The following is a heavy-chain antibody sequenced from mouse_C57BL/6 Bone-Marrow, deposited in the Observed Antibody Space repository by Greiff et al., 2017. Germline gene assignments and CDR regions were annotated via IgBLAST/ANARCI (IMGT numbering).Heavy chain of an antibody. CDR2: VYPYNGGT. D-gene: IGHD2-4*01. CDR1: GFTFTDHY. CDR3: ARGDDYDVVFAY. J-gene: IGHJ3*01. V-gene: IGHV1-36*01. Sequence: EVQLQQSGPVLVKPGPSVKISCKSSGFTFTDHYMPWVKQSHGKSLEWIGLVYPYNGGTSYNQNFKGKATLTVDTSSSTAYMELNSLTSEDSAGYWWARGDDYDVVFAYWGQGTLVTVSA.